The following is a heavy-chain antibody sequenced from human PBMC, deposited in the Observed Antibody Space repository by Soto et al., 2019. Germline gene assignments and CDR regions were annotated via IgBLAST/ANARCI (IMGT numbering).Heavy chain of an antibody. Sequence: GGSLRLSCAASGFTFSSYAMSWVRQAPGKGLEWVSAISGSGGSTYYADSVKGRFTISRDNSKNTLYLQMNSLRAEDTALYYCGVAIVVVAATDYFDYWGQGTLVTVSS. V-gene: IGHV3-23*01. CDR3: GVAIVVVAATDYFDY. CDR2: ISGSGGST. CDR1: GFTFSSYA. J-gene: IGHJ4*02. D-gene: IGHD2-15*01.